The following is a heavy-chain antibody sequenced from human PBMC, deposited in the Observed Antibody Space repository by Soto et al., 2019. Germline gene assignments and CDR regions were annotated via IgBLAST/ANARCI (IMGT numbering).Heavy chain of an antibody. CDR3: ARDRALGYYEFWSGWPIDS. V-gene: IGHV3-30-3*01. Sequence: QVQLVESGGGVVQPGRSLRLSCAASGFTFSSYAMHWVRQAPGKGLEWVAVISYDGSNKYYADSVKGRFTISRDNSNSTLYLQMTSLRSEYTAVYYCARDRALGYYEFWSGWPIDSWGQGTLVTVSS. CDR2: ISYDGSNK. D-gene: IGHD3-3*01. J-gene: IGHJ4*02. CDR1: GFTFSSYA.